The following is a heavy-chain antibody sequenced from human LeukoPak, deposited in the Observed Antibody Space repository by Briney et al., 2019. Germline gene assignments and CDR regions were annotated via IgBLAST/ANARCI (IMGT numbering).Heavy chain of an antibody. CDR1: GLTFSTHS. Sequence: PGGSLRLSCAASGLTFSTHSMIWVRQAPGKGLEWVSSTSGSSNYIHYADSVRGRFTISRDNAKNSLYLQMNSLRVEDTAVYYCAKGPLIEVAGTTWDYWGQGTLVTVSS. CDR3: AKGPLIEVAGTTWDY. D-gene: IGHD6-19*01. J-gene: IGHJ4*02. V-gene: IGHV3-21*04. CDR2: TSGSSNYI.